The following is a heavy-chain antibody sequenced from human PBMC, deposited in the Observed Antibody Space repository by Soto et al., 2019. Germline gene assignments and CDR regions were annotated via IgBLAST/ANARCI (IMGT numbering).Heavy chain of an antibody. J-gene: IGHJ6*02. CDR3: DILEDCSGGSCFSRYYYHGMDV. CDR2: IDPSDSYI. CDR1: GYSLATYW. V-gene: IGHV5-10-1*01. Sequence: GESLKISCKSSGYSLATYWITWVRQMPGKGLEWMGRIDPSDSYINYSPSFQGRVTISADKSLNTAYLQWSSLEASDTAMYYCDILEDCSGGSCFSRYYYHGMDVWGQGATVTVSS. D-gene: IGHD2-15*01.